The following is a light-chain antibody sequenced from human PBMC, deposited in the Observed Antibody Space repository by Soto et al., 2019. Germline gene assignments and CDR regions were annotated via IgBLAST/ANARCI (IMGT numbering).Light chain of an antibody. J-gene: IGKJ3*01. V-gene: IGKV1-27*01. Sequence: DLQMTQSPSSLSASVGDRVTITCRASQAISNYVAWYQQRPGKVPKLLIYTASTLQSGVPSRFSGSGSATDFTLTISSLQPEDVATYYCQMHNSAPFSFGPGTKVDIK. CDR1: QAISNY. CDR3: QMHNSAPFS. CDR2: TAS.